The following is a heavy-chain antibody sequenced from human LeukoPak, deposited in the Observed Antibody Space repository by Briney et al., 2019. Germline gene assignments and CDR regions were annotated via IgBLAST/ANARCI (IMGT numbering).Heavy chain of an antibody. Sequence: PSETLSLTCAVYGGSFSGYYWSWIRQPPGKGLEWIGEINHSGSTNYNPSLKSRVTISVDTSKNQFSLKLSSVTAADTAVYYCARPQKKYYDFWSGTGDAFDIWGQGTMVTVSS. CDR3: ARPQKKYYDFWSGTGDAFDI. D-gene: IGHD3-3*01. J-gene: IGHJ3*02. V-gene: IGHV4-34*01. CDR1: GGSFSGYY. CDR2: INHSGST.